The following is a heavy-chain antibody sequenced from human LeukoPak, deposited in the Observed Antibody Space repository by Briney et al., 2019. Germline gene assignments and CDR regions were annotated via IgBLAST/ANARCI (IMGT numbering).Heavy chain of an antibody. CDR3: ARVQVYYYYYGMDV. CDR2: IYYSGST. CDR1: GGSISSGDYY. Sequence: SETLSLTCTVSGGSISSGDYYWSWIRQPPGKGPEWIGYIYYSGSTYYNPSLKSRVTISVDTSKNQFSLKLSSVTAADTAVYYCARVQVYYYYYGMDVWGQGTTVTVSS. V-gene: IGHV4-30-4*01. J-gene: IGHJ6*02.